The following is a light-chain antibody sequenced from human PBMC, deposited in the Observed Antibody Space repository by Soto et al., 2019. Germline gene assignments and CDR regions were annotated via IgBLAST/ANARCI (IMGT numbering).Light chain of an antibody. Sequence: IVLTLSPATLSLSTGERATLSCRASQSVSSYLAWYQQKPGQAPRLLIYDASNRATGIPARFSGSGSGTDFTLTISSLEPEDFAVYYCQQRSNWPPLTFGGGTKVDIK. CDR3: QQRSNWPPLT. CDR1: QSVSSY. V-gene: IGKV3-11*01. CDR2: DAS. J-gene: IGKJ4*01.